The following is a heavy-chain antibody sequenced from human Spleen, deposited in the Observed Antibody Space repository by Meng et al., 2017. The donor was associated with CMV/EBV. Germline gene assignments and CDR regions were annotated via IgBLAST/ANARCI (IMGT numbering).Heavy chain of an antibody. CDR2: INHSGST. J-gene: IGHJ4*02. V-gene: IGHV4-34*01. CDR3: ARYGVYYYDSSGYSGFDY. D-gene: IGHD3-22*01. Sequence: GSLRLSCAVDGGSFSGYYWSWIRQPPGKGLEWIGEINHSGSTNYNPSLKSRVAISVDTSKKHFSLKLTSVTASDTAVYYCARYGVYYYDSSGYSGFDYWGQGTQVTVSS. CDR1: GGSFSGYY.